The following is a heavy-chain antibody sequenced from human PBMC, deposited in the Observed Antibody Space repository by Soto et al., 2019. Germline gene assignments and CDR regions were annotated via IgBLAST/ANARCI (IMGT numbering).Heavy chain of an antibody. CDR2: IKNKPDGGTT. Sequence: GGSLRLSCAASGFTFSNAWMSWVRQAPGKGLEWVGRIKNKPDGGTTDYAAPVKGGFTISRDDSKNTLFLQMNSLNTEDTAVYYCTTDDPINKNWGRGTLVTVSS. CDR3: TTDDPINKN. J-gene: IGHJ4*02. CDR1: GFTFSNAW. V-gene: IGHV3-15*01.